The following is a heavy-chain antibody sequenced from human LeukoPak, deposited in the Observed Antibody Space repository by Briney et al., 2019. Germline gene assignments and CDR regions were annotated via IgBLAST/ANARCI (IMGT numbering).Heavy chain of an antibody. V-gene: IGHV1-2*02. Sequence: ASVKVSCKASGYTFTGYYIHWVRQAPGQGLEWMGWINPNTGGTNYAQKFQGRITMTRDTSISTAYMELSRLRSDDTAVYYCARADYYGSGSYYIGNWFDPWGQGTLVTVSS. J-gene: IGHJ5*02. CDR2: INPNTGGT. D-gene: IGHD3-10*01. CDR1: GYTFTGYY. CDR3: ARADYYGSGSYYIGNWFDP.